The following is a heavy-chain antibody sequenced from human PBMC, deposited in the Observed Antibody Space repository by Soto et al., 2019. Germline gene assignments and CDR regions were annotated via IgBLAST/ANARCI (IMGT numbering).Heavy chain of an antibody. CDR3: ARGLFLYDFWSVYYESFDY. CDR1: GYTFTSYA. D-gene: IGHD3-3*01. CDR2: INAGNGNT. Sequence: ASVKVSCKASGYTFTSYAMHWVRQAPGQRLEWMEWINAGNGNTKYSQKFQGRVTITRDTSASTAYMELSSLRSEDTAVYYCARGLFLYDFWSVYYESFDYGGQEPLVTVS. J-gene: IGHJ4*02. V-gene: IGHV1-3*01.